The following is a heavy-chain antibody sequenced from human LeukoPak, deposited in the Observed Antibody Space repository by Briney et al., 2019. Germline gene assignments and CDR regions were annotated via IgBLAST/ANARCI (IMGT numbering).Heavy chain of an antibody. CDR1: GFTFSSYS. Sequence: PGGSLRLSCAASGFTFSSYSMNWVRQAPGKGLEWVSYISSSSSTIYYADSVKGRFTISRDNAKNSLYLQMNSLRAEDTAVYYCARSQYSSGCDFDYWGQGTLVTVSS. D-gene: IGHD6-19*01. V-gene: IGHV3-48*04. CDR3: ARSQYSSGCDFDY. CDR2: ISSSSSTI. J-gene: IGHJ4*02.